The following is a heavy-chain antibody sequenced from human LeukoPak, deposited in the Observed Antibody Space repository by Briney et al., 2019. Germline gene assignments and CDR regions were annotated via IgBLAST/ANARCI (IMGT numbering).Heavy chain of an antibody. D-gene: IGHD3-3*01. V-gene: IGHV1-2*06. Sequence: ASVKVSCKASGYTFTGYYMHWVRQAPGQGLEWMGRINPNSGGTNYAQKFQGRVTMTRDTSISTAYMELSRLRSDDTAVYYCARADITIFGVVISLAFDIWGQGTMVTVSS. CDR2: INPNSGGT. CDR1: GYTFTGYY. CDR3: ARADITIFGVVISLAFDI. J-gene: IGHJ3*02.